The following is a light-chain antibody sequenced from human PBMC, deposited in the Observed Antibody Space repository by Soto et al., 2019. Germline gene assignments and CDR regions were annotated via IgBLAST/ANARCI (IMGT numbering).Light chain of an antibody. CDR2: GAS. CDR3: QQYATSPWT. Sequence: EIMLTQSPGTLSLSPGERATLSCRASQSVSSTYLAWYQQKPGQAPRLLIYGASSRATGIPDRFSGSGSATDFTLTISGLEPDDFAVYYCQQYATSPWTFGQGTTVEIK. V-gene: IGKV3-20*01. J-gene: IGKJ1*01. CDR1: QSVSSTY.